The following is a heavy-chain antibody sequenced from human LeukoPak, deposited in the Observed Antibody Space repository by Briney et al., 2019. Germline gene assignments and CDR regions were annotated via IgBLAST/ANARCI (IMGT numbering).Heavy chain of an antibody. CDR3: AREIGSSGYYYFYYMDV. V-gene: IGHV3-21*01. CDR2: ISSYSSYI. J-gene: IGHJ6*03. D-gene: IGHD6-13*01. Sequence: GGSLRLSCVASGFNFNNYDLHWVRQAPGKGLEWVSSISSYSSYIYYADSVKGRFTISRDNAKNSLYLQMNSLRAEDTAVYYCAREIGSSGYYYFYYMDVWGKGTTVTVSS. CDR1: GFNFNNYD.